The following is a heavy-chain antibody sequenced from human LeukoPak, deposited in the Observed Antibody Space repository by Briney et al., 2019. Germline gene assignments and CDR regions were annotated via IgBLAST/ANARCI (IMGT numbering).Heavy chain of an antibody. J-gene: IGHJ6*04. V-gene: IGHV3-48*03. D-gene: IGHD3-10*02. CDR2: ISSSGSTI. Sequence: GGSLRLSCAAPGITFSSYEMNWVRQAPGKGLEWVSYISSSGSTIYYADSVKGRFTISRDIAKNSLYLQMNSLRAEDTAVYYCAELGITMIGGVWGKGTTVTISS. CDR1: GITFSSYE. CDR3: AELGITMIGGV.